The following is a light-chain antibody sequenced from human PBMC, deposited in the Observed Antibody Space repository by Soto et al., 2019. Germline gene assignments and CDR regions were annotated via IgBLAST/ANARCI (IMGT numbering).Light chain of an antibody. J-gene: IGKJ3*01. CDR2: RAS. Sequence: DIQMTQSPSTLSASVGDRVIITCRASQSISSWLAWYQQKPGKAPKLLIYRASDLQSGVPSRFSGSGSGTEFTLTISSLQTDDIATYYCQQYSSYFFTFGPGTKVDV. CDR1: QSISSW. CDR3: QQYSSYFFT. V-gene: IGKV1-5*03.